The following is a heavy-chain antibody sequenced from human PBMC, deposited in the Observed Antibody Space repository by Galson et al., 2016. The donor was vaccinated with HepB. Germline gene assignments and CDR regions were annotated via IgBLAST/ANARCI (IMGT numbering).Heavy chain of an antibody. D-gene: IGHD3-16*01. CDR3: ARGGSRPIDY. Sequence: SLRLSCAASGFTFSSHWMHWVRQAPGKGLVWVSRINTDRSSTSYADSVKGRFTISRDNAKNTLYLQMNSLRAEDTAVYYCARGGSRPIDYWGQGTLVTVSS. J-gene: IGHJ4*02. CDR2: INTDRSST. CDR1: GFTFSSHW. V-gene: IGHV3-74*01.